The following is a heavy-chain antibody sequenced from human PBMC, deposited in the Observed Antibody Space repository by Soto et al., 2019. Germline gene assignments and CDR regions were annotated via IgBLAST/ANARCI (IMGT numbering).Heavy chain of an antibody. V-gene: IGHV4-38-2*02. CDR1: ASSITDASY. J-gene: IGHJ4*02. CDR3: ARVLSLGSTWYFDY. Sequence: SETLSLTCTVSASSITDASYWGWIRQPPGKGLEWIGSSHHGGGTYYNPSLKSRVTISVDPSKNQLSLKLTSVVAADAAVYYCARVLSLGSTWYFDYWGRGTQFTVSS. CDR2: SHHGGGT. D-gene: IGHD6-13*01.